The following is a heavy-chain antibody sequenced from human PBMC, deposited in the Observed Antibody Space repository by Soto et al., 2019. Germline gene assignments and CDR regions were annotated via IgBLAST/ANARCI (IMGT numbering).Heavy chain of an antibody. CDR2: ISAYNGNT. CDR1: GYTFTSYG. J-gene: IGHJ1*01. Sequence: ASVKVSCKASGYTFTSYGISWVRQAPGQGLEWMGWISAYNGNTNYAQKLQGRVTMTTDTSTSTAYMELRSLRSDDTAVYYCATERIHCSGGSCYRTFQLWGRGTLVTVSS. CDR3: ATERIHCSGGSCYRTFQL. V-gene: IGHV1-18*01. D-gene: IGHD2-15*01.